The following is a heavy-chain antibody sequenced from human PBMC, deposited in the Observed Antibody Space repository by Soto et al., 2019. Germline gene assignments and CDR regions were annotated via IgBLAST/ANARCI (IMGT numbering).Heavy chain of an antibody. CDR3: ARTGELRLDS. CDR2: ISAYSGKT. CDR1: GYTFSNYG. V-gene: IGHV1-18*01. D-gene: IGHD1-7*01. J-gene: IGHJ4*02. Sequence: QVRLVQSGAEVKKPGASVRVSCKASGYTFSNYGISWVRQAPGQGLEWMGWISAYSGKTNYAQSLQVRVTMTTDTSTNTAYMELRSLISDDTAVYYCARTGELRLDSWGQGTLVTVSS.